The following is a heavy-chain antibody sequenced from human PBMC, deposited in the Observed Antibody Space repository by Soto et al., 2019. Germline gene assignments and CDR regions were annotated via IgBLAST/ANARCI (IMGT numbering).Heavy chain of an antibody. CDR2: ISYDGSNK. D-gene: IGHD6-19*01. J-gene: IGHJ6*02. CDR3: AKDQYSSGWYYYYYGMDV. V-gene: IGHV3-30*18. CDR1: GFTFSSYG. Sequence: PGGSLRLSCAASGFTFSSYGMHWVRQAPGKGLEWVAVISYDGSNKYYADSVKGRFTISRDNSKNTLYLQMNSLRAEDTAVYYCAKDQYSSGWYYYYYGMDVWGQGTTVTVSS.